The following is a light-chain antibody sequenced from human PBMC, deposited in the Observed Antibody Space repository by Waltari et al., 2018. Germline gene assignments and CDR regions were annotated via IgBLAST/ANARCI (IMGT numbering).Light chain of an antibody. J-gene: IGLJ2*01. CDR2: DVT. CDR1: RSDVGGYNF. V-gene: IGLV2-14*03. CDR3: SSYSSSSTYVL. Sequence: QSALTQPASVSGSPGQSITISCHGTRSDVGGYNFVSWYQQHPGEGPKLIIYDVTNRPSGISNRFSGSKSGKTASLIISGLQAEDEAEYYCSSYSSSSTYVLFGGGTKLTVL.